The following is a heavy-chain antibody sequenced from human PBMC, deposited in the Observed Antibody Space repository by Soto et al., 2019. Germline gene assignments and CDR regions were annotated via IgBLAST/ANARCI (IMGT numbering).Heavy chain of an antibody. V-gene: IGHV4-31*03. CDR3: ARDCGNQDGSGSYHPYFDY. CDR1: GGSISSGGYY. Sequence: QVQLQESGPGLVKPSQTLSLTCTVSGGSISSGGYYWSWIRQHPGKGLEWIGYIYYSGSTYYNPSLKSRVTISVDTSKNQFSLKLSSVTAADTAVYYCARDCGNQDGSGSYHPYFDYWGQGTLVTVSS. CDR2: IYYSGST. J-gene: IGHJ4*02. D-gene: IGHD3-10*01.